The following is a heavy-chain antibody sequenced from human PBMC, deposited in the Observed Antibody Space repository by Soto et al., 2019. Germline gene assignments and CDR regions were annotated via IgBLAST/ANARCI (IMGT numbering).Heavy chain of an antibody. Sequence: QVQLVQSGAEVKKPGSSVKVSCKAPGGTFSTYAISWVRQAPGQGLEWMGGVIPIFGTPKYAQKFQGRVTITADEYTSTGYVELRSLRSEDTAVYYCARSQGGSSSLDIYYYYYYGMDVWGQGTTVTVSS. CDR2: VIPIFGTP. V-gene: IGHV1-69*01. CDR1: GGTFSTYA. J-gene: IGHJ6*02. CDR3: ARSQGGSSSLDIYYYYYYGMDV. D-gene: IGHD2-15*01.